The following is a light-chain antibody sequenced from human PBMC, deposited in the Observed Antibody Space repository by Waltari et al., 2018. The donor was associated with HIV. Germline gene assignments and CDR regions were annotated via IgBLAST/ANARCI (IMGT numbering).Light chain of an antibody. CDR2: VNGDGSH. Sequence: HLLFTQSPSASASLGASVNLTCILSSGHTSFAIAWPQQQPATCPHFLGKVNGDGSHNKGEGVPSRFSGYSSWAERYLTISSLQSEDEADYYCQTWGTGIWVFGGGTKRTVL. J-gene: IGLJ3*02. V-gene: IGLV4-69*01. CDR1: SGHTSFA. CDR3: QTWGTGIWV.